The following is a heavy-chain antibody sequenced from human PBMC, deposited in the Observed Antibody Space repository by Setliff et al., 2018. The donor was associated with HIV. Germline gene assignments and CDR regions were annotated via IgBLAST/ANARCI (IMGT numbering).Heavy chain of an antibody. CDR2: LYDDGRT. J-gene: IGHJ6*02. V-gene: IGHV3-53*01. CDR3: ARVDVERSGVFCQMGV. CDR1: GFTVSTNY. D-gene: IGHD1-1*01. Sequence: PGGSLRLSCAASGFTVSTNYMTWVRQAPGKGLEWVSLLYDDGRTSYADYVKGRFTISRDTSINIRYLHMNRLIAEDTAVYYCARVDVERSGVFCQMGVWGPGTTVTVSS.